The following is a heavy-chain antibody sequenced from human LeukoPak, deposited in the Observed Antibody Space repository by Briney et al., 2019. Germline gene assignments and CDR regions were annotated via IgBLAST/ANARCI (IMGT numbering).Heavy chain of an antibody. CDR3: ASRGGYYAPAD. J-gene: IGHJ4*02. CDR2: ISSSSSYT. D-gene: IGHD2-2*01. CDR1: GFTFSDYY. V-gene: IGHV3-11*06. Sequence: GGSLRLSYAASGFTFSDYYMSWIRQAPGKGLEWVSYISSSSSYTNYADFVKGRFTISRDNAKNSLYLQMNSLRAEDTAVYYCASRGGYYAPADWGQGTLVTVSS.